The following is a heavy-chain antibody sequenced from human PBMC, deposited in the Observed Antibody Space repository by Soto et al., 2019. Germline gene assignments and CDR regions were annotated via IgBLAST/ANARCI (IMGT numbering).Heavy chain of an antibody. CDR1: GWSVRGYY. J-gene: IGHJ6*02. Sequence: EIMSLTFAVAGWSVRGYYWSWIRQPPGKGLEWIGEIYPGGSTNYNLSLKSRVTISVDTSKNQFSLKLASVTAADTAVYYCAIPRSSWSFYYNGLDVWGQGTTFTVSS. D-gene: IGHD6-13*01. V-gene: IGHV4-34*01. CDR2: IYPGGST. CDR3: AIPRSSWSFYYNGLDV.